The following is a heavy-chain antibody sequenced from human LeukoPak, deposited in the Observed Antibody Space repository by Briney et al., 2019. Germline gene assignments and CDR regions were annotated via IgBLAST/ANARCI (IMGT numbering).Heavy chain of an antibody. D-gene: IGHD3-10*01. V-gene: IGHV3-33*01. Sequence: GRSLRLSCAASGFTFNSYGMHWVRQAPGKGLEWVAVIWYDGSNKYYADSVKGRFTISRDNSKNTLYLQMNSLRAEDTAAYYCARQADYGSGSYDHYYYYGMDVWGQGTTVTVSS. CDR3: ARQADYGSGSYDHYYYYGMDV. CDR2: IWYDGSNK. CDR1: GFTFNSYG. J-gene: IGHJ6*02.